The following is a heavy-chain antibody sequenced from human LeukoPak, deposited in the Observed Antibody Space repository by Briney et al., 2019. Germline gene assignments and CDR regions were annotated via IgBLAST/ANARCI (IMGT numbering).Heavy chain of an antibody. CDR2: INHSGST. Sequence: PSETLSLTCAVYGGSFSGYYWSWIRQPPGKGLEWIGEINHSGSTNYNPSLKSRVTISVDTSKNQFFLKLSSVTAADTAVYYCARGPTTSQYYYDSSGYYYWGQGTLVTVSS. CDR3: ARGPTTSQYYYDSSGYYY. CDR1: GGSFSGYY. J-gene: IGHJ4*02. V-gene: IGHV4-34*01. D-gene: IGHD3-22*01.